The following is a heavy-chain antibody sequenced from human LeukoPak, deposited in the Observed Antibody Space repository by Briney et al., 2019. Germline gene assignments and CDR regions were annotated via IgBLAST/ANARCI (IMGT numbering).Heavy chain of an antibody. CDR3: VRVGSGATRADTLDL. J-gene: IGHJ3*01. CDR1: GFTFSAYS. D-gene: IGHD6-19*01. Sequence: GGSLRLSCAASGFTFSAYSMNWVRQAPGEVLEWVSSIGAAGSHIYYADSMKGRFPISRDNAKSSLFLQMNSLRAEDTGIYYCVRVGSGATRADTLDLWGQGTMVTVSS. V-gene: IGHV3-21*01. CDR2: IGAAGSHI.